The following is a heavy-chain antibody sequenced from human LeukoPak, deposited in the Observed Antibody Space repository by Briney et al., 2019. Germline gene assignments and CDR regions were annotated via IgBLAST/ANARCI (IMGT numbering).Heavy chain of an antibody. Sequence: GESLRLSCAASGFTFKKYWMNWVRQVPGKGLECLANIKEDGSETYYADSVKGRFTISRDNPKNLLFLQINSLRVEDTAVYYCARAGSHRNSGYDYWGQGTLVTVSS. J-gene: IGHJ4*02. CDR2: IKEDGSET. V-gene: IGHV3-7*01. D-gene: IGHD5-12*01. CDR1: GFTFKKYW. CDR3: ARAGSHRNSGYDY.